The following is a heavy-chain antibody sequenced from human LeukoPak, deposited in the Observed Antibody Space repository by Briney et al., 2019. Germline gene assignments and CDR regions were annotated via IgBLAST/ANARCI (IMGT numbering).Heavy chain of an antibody. CDR2: FDPEDGET. CDR3: ARGGSGSLHNDAFDI. D-gene: IGHD2-15*01. Sequence: GASVTVSCKVSGYTLTELSMHWVRQAPGKGLEWMGGFDPEDGETIYAQKFQGRVTMTEDTSTDTAYMELSSLRSEDTAVYYCARGGSGSLHNDAFDIWGQGTLVTVSS. V-gene: IGHV1-24*01. J-gene: IGHJ3*02. CDR1: GYTLTELS.